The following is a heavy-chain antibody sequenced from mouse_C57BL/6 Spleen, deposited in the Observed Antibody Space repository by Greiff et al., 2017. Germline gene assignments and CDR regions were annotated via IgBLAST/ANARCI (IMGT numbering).Heavy chain of an antibody. J-gene: IGHJ4*01. CDR1: GYTFTDYE. CDR2: IDPETGGT. D-gene: IGHD2-5*01. CDR3: TRAYYSNYILAMDY. V-gene: IGHV1-15*01. Sequence: VQLQQSGAELVRPGASVTLSCKASGYTFTDYEMHWVKQTPVHGLEWIGAIDPETGGTAYNQKFKGKAILTADKSSSTAYMERRSLTSEDSAVYYCTRAYYSNYILAMDYWGQGTSVTVSS.